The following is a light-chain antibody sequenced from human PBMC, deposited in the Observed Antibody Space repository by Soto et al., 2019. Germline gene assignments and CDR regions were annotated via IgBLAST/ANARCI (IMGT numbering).Light chain of an antibody. Sequence: EIVLTQSPATLSLSPWGRATLSCRASQRLSVTYIAWYQQKPGQAPRLLVQGASRRATGVPDRFSGSGSGTDFTLTISRLEPEDFQVYYCQQYGGSPTTFGQGTKVDIK. CDR3: QQYGGSPTT. V-gene: IGKV3-20*01. J-gene: IGKJ1*01. CDR1: QRLSVTY. CDR2: GAS.